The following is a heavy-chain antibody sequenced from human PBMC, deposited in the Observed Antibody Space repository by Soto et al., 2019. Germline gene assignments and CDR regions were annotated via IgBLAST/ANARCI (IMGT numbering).Heavy chain of an antibody. D-gene: IGHD3-9*01. V-gene: IGHV3-30*18. J-gene: IGHJ3*02. CDR2: ISYDGSNK. CDR3: AKSLYDILTGYYKFPDAFDI. CDR1: GFTFSSYG. Sequence: GGSLRLSCAASGFTFSSYGMHWVRQAPGKGLEWVAVISYDGSNKYYADSVKGRFTISRDNSKNTLYLQMNSLRAEDTAVYYCAKSLYDILTGYYKFPDAFDIWGQGTMVTFSS.